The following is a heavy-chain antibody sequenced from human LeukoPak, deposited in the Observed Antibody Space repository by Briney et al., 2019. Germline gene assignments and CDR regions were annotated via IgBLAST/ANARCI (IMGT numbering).Heavy chain of an antibody. D-gene: IGHD1-1*01. V-gene: IGHV4-31*03. J-gene: IGHJ4*02. CDR1: GGSIDSTTFY. Sequence: SETLSLTCTVSGGSIDSTTFYWSWIRQHPGKGLEWIGYIYYSGTTYYNPSLRSRVTISVDTSKSQFSLQLNSVTAADTAVYYCARGFVGTKTGQLLDYWGQGTLVTVSS. CDR2: IYYSGTT. CDR3: ARGFVGTKTGQLLDY.